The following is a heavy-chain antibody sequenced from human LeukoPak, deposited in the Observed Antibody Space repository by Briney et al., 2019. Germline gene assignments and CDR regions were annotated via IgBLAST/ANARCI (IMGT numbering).Heavy chain of an antibody. CDR2: ISRSSTYI. V-gene: IGHV3-21*01. Sequence: GGSLRLSCAASGFTFSNSSMTWVRQAPGKGLEWVSSISRSSTYIYYADLMKGRFTISRDNAKNSLYLQMGSLRAGDTAIYYCAYSANILPDYWGQGTLVTVSS. CDR1: GFTFSNSS. D-gene: IGHD4-11*01. J-gene: IGHJ4*02. CDR3: AYSANILPDY.